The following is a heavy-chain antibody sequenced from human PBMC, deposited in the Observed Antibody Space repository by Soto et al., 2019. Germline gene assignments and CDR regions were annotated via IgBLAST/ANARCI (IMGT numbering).Heavy chain of an antibody. J-gene: IGHJ4*01. CDR3: VKGHQLLRYSFEF. CDR1: GFTFSNYA. Sequence: GGSLRLSCSVSGFTFSNYAMHWVRQAPGKGLEYVSGITSDGDSTWHADSVKDRFTISRDNSKNTLFLQMSSLRGEDTAIYYCVKGHQLLRYSFEFWGPGTLVTV. CDR2: ITSDGDST. D-gene: IGHD2-15*01. V-gene: IGHV3-64D*06.